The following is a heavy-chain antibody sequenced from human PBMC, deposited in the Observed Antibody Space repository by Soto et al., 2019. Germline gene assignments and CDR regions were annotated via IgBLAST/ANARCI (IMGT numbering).Heavy chain of an antibody. Sequence: VQLVESGGGVVQPGRSLRLSCAASGFTFSDYAMHWVRQAPGKGLGWVAVVSHDGRNTHYADSVKGRFTISRESSKNTVSLEMNSLGAEDTAVYYCAKGGRQWLVTSDFNYWGQGALVTVSS. CDR2: VSHDGRNT. D-gene: IGHD6-19*01. J-gene: IGHJ4*02. CDR1: GFTFSDYA. V-gene: IGHV3-30*18. CDR3: AKGGRQWLVTSDFNY.